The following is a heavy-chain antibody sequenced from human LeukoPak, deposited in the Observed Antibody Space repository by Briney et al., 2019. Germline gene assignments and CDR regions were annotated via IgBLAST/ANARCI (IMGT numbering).Heavy chain of an antibody. Sequence: GGSLRLSCAASGFTFSSYAMSWVRQAPGKGLEWVSGISGSGGSTNYADSVKGRFTISRDNSKNTLYLQMKSLRAEDTAVYYCARDLYGWYYDYWGQGTLVTVSS. CDR2: ISGSGGST. V-gene: IGHV3-23*01. CDR1: GFTFSSYA. J-gene: IGHJ4*02. D-gene: IGHD4-17*01. CDR3: ARDLYGWYYDY.